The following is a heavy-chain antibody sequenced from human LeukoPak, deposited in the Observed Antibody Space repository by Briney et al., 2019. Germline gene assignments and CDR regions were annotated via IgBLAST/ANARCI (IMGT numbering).Heavy chain of an antibody. J-gene: IGHJ6*04. Sequence: GGSLRLSCAASGFTFDDYVMSWVCQAPRKGLEWVSGIIWDGGSTGYADSMKGRFTLSRDNAKNSPYLQMNSLGAEDTALYYCASFEGVRYFVWLPGDVWGKGTTVTVSS. CDR2: IIWDGGST. CDR3: ASFEGVRYFVWLPGDV. V-gene: IGHV3-20*04. CDR1: GFTFDDYV. D-gene: IGHD3-9*01.